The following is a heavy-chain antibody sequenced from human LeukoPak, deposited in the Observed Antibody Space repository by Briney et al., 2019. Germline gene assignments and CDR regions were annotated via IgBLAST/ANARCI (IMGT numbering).Heavy chain of an antibody. J-gene: IGHJ4*02. D-gene: IGHD5-18*01. CDR2: ISYDGSNK. CDR3: ARGQAMVSEFDY. Sequence: GRSLRLSCAASGFTFSSYAMHWVRQAPGEGLEWVAVISYDGSNKYYADSVKGRFTISRDNSKNTLYLQMNSLRAEDTAVYYCARGQAMVSEFDYWGQGTLVTVSS. V-gene: IGHV3-30*04. CDR1: GFTFSSYA.